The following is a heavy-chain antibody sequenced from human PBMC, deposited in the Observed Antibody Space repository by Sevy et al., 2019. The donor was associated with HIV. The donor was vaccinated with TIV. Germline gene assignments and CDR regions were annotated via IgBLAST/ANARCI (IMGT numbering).Heavy chain of an antibody. CDR3: AKDFLLRFLGWLNKDEYYYGMDV. V-gene: IGHV3-30*18. CDR2: ISYDGSNK. Sequence: GGSLRLSCAASGFTFSSYGMHWVRQAPGKGLEWVAVISYDGSNKYYADSVKGRFTISRDNSKNTLYLQMNSLRAEDTAVYYCAKDFLLRFLGWLNKDEYYYGMDVWGQGTRVTVSS. J-gene: IGHJ6*02. CDR1: GFTFSSYG. D-gene: IGHD3-3*01.